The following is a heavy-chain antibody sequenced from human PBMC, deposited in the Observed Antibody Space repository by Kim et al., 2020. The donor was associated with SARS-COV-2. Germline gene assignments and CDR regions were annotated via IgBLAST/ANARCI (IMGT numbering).Heavy chain of an antibody. CDR3: AKGAMIWGSRWFDP. Sequence: GGSLRLSCAASGLTFSNYAMHWIRQAPGEGLEWVAVISYDGTETHYADSVTGRFTISRDNSKNTLYLQMNSLRAEDTAVYYCAKGAMIWGSRWFDPWGQGTLVSVSS. J-gene: IGHJ5*02. D-gene: IGHD3-16*01. V-gene: IGHV3-30*18. CDR2: ISYDGTET. CDR1: GLTFSNYA.